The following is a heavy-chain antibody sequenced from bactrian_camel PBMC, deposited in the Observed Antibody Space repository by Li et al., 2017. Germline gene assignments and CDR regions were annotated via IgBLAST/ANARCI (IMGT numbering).Heavy chain of an antibody. CDR1: GLTFSNYD. Sequence: VQLVESGGGLVQPGGSLRVSCVAPGLTFSNYDLSWVRQAPGKGLEWVSAINSPGGSTYDVDSVKGRFTISRDNAKNTVHLQMNSLKPEDTAVYYCANLDGHYWGQGTQVTVS. CDR3: ANLDGHY. V-gene: IGHV3S40*01. CDR2: INSPGGST. J-gene: IGHJ4*01.